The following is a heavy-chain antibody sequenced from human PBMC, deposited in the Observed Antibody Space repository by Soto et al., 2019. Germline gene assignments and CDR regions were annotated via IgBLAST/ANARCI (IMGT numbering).Heavy chain of an antibody. J-gene: IGHJ4*02. CDR1: EFTFSRYW. V-gene: IGHV3-7*01. Sequence: GGSLRLSCAASEFTFSRYWMDWVRQAPRKGLEWVATIKHDGSEKYYVDSVKGRFIISRDNAKNSVFLQMNGLRVEDTAVYYCAKVPGGLQNFDYWGQGTLVTVSS. CDR3: AKVPGGLQNFDY. CDR2: IKHDGSEK. D-gene: IGHD4-4*01.